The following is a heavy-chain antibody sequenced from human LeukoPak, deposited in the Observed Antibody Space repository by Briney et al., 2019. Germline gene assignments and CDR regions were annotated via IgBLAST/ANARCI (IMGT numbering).Heavy chain of an antibody. CDR3: AKDRATGRPGRPDAFDI. V-gene: IGHV3-30*02. J-gene: IGHJ3*02. CDR1: GFTFSSYG. CDR2: IRYDGSNK. Sequence: GGSLRLSCAASGFTFSSYGMHWVRQAPGKGLEWVAFIRYDGSNKYYADSVKGRFTISRDNSKNTLYLQMNSLRAEDTAVYYCAKDRATGRPGRPDAFDIWGQGTMVTVSS. D-gene: IGHD1-1*01.